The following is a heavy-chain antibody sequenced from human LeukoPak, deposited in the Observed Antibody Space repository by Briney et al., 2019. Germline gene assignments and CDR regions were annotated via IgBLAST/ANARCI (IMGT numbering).Heavy chain of an antibody. V-gene: IGHV3-20*04. J-gene: IGHJ4*02. CDR1: GFTFDDYG. D-gene: IGHD6-13*01. CDR2: INWNGGST. Sequence: GGSLRLSCAASGFTFDDYGMSWVRQAPGKGLEWVSGINWNGGSTGYADSVKGRFTISRDNAKDSLYLQMNSLRAEEPALYYCAMLRGIAAAGRGGWGQGTLVTVSS. CDR3: AMLRGIAAAGRGG.